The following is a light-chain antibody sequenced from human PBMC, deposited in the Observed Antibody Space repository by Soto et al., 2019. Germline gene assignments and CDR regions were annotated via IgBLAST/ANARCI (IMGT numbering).Light chain of an antibody. J-gene: IGLJ1*01. CDR3: SAHAGSNNYV. CDR1: SSDVGAYSS. Sequence: QSALTQPPSASGSPGQSVTVSCAGTSSDVGAYSSVAWYQQHPGKAPKLIIYEVTKRPSGVPDRFSGARSGNTAFLTVSGLQADDEADYYCSAHAGSNNYVFGTGTKVTV. CDR2: EVT. V-gene: IGLV2-8*01.